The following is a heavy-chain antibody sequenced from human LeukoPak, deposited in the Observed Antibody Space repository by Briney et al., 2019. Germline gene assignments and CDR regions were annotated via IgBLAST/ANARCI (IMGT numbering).Heavy chain of an antibody. D-gene: IGHD3-3*01. Sequence: SETLSLTCAVYGGSFSGYYWSWIRQPPGKGLEWSGEINHSGSTNYNPSLKSRVTISVDTSKNQFSLKLSSVTAADTAVYYCARALRFLDRSSWFDPWGQGTLVTVSS. CDR3: ARALRFLDRSSWFDP. V-gene: IGHV4-34*01. J-gene: IGHJ5*02. CDR2: INHSGST. CDR1: GGSFSGYY.